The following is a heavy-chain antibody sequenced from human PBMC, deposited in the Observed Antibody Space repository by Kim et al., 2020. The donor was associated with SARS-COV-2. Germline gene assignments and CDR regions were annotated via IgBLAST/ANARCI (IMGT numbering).Heavy chain of an antibody. CDR3: ARGKLVAGHGGDWFDP. Sequence: SETLSLTCAVYGGSFSGYYWSWIRQPPGKGLEWIGEINHSGSTNYNPSLKSRVTISVDTSKNQFSLKLSSVTAADTAVYYCARGKLVAGHGGDWFDPWGQGTLVTVSS. CDR2: INHSGST. V-gene: IGHV4-34*01. D-gene: IGHD2-8*02. J-gene: IGHJ5*02. CDR1: GGSFSGYY.